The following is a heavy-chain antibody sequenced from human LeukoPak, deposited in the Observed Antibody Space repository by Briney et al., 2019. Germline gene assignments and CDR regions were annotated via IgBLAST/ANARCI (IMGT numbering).Heavy chain of an antibody. CDR2: INHSGST. CDR1: GGSFSGYY. CDR3: ARARGSYYGSGSYYMDAFDI. V-gene: IGHV4-34*01. Sequence: SETLSLTCAVYGGSFSGYYWSWIRQPPGKGLEWIGEINHSGSTKYNPSLKSRVTISVDTSKNQFSLKLSSVTAADTAVYYCARARGSYYGSGSYYMDAFDIWGQGTMVTVSS. J-gene: IGHJ3*02. D-gene: IGHD3-10*01.